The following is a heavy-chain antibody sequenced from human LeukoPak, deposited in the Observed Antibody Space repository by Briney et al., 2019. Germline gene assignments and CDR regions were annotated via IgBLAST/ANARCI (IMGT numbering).Heavy chain of an antibody. V-gene: IGHV3-7*01. CDR3: ARDGVIMITFGGVIGPDKSFDY. J-gene: IGHJ4*02. Sequence: GGSLRLSCAASGFTFSSYWMSWVRQAPGKGLEWVANIKQDGSEKYYVDSVKGQFTISRDNAKNSLYLQMNSLRAEDTAVYYCARDGVIMITFGGVIGPDKSFDYWGQGTLVTVSS. CDR2: IKQDGSEK. CDR1: GFTFSSYW. D-gene: IGHD3-16*02.